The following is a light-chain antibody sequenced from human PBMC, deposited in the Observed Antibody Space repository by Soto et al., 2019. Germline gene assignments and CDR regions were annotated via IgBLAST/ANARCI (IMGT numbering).Light chain of an antibody. V-gene: IGLV2-11*01. Sequence: QSALTQPRSVSGSPGQSVTMSCTGTSSDVGGYNYVSWYRQDPGKAPKLMIYYVTERPSGVPDRFSGSKSGNTASLTISGLQAEDEADYYCCSYAGTYTWVFGGGTKVTVL. CDR1: SSDVGGYNY. J-gene: IGLJ3*02. CDR2: YVT. CDR3: CSYAGTYTWV.